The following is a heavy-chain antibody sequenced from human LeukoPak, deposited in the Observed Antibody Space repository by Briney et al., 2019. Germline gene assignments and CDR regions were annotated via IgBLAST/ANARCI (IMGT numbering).Heavy chain of an antibody. CDR1: GFTFSSYA. D-gene: IGHD6-19*01. Sequence: GGSLRLSCSASGFTFSSYAMHWVRQAPGKGLEYVSAISSNGGSTYYADSVKGRFTISRDNSKNTLYLQMSSLRAEDTVVYYCVKDRCGGGSGCRYFDYWGQGTLVTVSS. V-gene: IGHV3-64D*09. CDR3: VKDRCGGGSGCRYFDY. CDR2: ISSNGGST. J-gene: IGHJ4*02.